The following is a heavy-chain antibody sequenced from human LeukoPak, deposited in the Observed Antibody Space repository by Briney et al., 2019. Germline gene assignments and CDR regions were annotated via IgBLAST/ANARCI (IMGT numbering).Heavy chain of an antibody. V-gene: IGHV3-66*01. Sequence: GGSLRLSCAASGFTVSSNYMSWVRQAPGKGLEWVSVIYSGGSTYYADSVKGRFTISRDNSKNTLYLQMNSLRAEDTAVYYCARDKTGAYGSGSYYLGWFDPWGQGTLVTVSS. D-gene: IGHD3-10*01. CDR3: ARDKTGAYGSGSYYLGWFDP. CDR2: IYSGGST. J-gene: IGHJ5*02. CDR1: GFTVSSNY.